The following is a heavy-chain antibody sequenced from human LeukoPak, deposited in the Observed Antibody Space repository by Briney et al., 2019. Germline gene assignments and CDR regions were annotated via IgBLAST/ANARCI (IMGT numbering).Heavy chain of an antibody. J-gene: IGHJ3*01. Sequence: PGGSLRLSCAASGFTFSTYWMTWVRQAPGKGLEWVANIRQDASERYYVGSVRGRFTISRDNAKNSLFLQINSLRAEDTAVYYCARDMGGVVGATTAFDFWGQGTMVTVSS. D-gene: IGHD1-26*01. CDR1: GFTFSTYW. CDR2: IRQDASER. CDR3: ARDMGGVVGATTAFDF. V-gene: IGHV3-7*03.